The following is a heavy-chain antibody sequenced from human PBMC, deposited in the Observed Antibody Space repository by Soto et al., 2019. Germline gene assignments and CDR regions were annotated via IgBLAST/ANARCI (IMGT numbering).Heavy chain of an antibody. V-gene: IGHV1-69*06. CDR3: ARDMLWDYYDSSGYNQEDY. D-gene: IGHD3-22*01. CDR1: GGTFSSYS. Sequence: SVKVSCKSSGGTFSSYSISWVRQAPGQGLEWMGGIIPIFGTANNAQKFQGRVTITADKSTSTAYMELSSLRSEDTAVYYCARDMLWDYYDSSGYNQEDYWGQETLVTVSS. J-gene: IGHJ4*02. CDR2: IIPIFGTA.